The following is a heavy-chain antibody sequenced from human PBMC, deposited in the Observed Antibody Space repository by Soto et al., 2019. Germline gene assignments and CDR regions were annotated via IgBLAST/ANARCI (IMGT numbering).Heavy chain of an antibody. CDR2: IWYDGSNK. V-gene: IGHV3-33*01. J-gene: IGHJ3*02. CDR3: AREAVYDYGDRVQPFDI. Sequence: RRLSCAASGFTFSSYGMHWVRQAPGKGLEWVAVIWYDGSNKYYADSVKGRFTISRDNSKNTVYLQMNRLSAEDTAVYYCAREAVYDYGDRVQPFDIWGQGTMVTVSS. CDR1: GFTFSSYG. D-gene: IGHD4-17*01.